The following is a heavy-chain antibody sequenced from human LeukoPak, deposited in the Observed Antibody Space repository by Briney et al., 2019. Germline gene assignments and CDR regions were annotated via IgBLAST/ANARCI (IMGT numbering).Heavy chain of an antibody. Sequence: PGGSLRLSCAASGFTFDDYGMSWVRQAPGKGLEWVSGINWNGGSTGYADSVKGRFTISRDNAKNSLYLQMNSLRAEDTALYHCARETSSSWYGYYYYYMDVWGKGTTVTISS. V-gene: IGHV3-20*01. D-gene: IGHD6-13*01. CDR2: INWNGGST. CDR1: GFTFDDYG. J-gene: IGHJ6*03. CDR3: ARETSSSWYGYYYYYMDV.